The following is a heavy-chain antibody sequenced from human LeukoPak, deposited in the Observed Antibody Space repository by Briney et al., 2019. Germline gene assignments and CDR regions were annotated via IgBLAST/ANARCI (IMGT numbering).Heavy chain of an antibody. CDR2: IIPIFGTA. Sequence: ASVKVSCKASGGTFSSYAISWVRQAPGQGLEWMGGIIPIFGTANYAQKFQGRVTITADESTSTAYMELSSLRSEDTVVYYCARYLSSWYDYWGQGTLVTVSS. CDR3: ARYLSSWYDY. D-gene: IGHD6-13*01. CDR1: GGTFSSYA. V-gene: IGHV1-69*13. J-gene: IGHJ4*02.